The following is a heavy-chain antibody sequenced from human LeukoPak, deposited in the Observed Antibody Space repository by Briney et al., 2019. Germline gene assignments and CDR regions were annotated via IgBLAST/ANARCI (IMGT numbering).Heavy chain of an antibody. D-gene: IGHD3-22*01. J-gene: IGHJ2*01. V-gene: IGHV4-38-2*02. CDR1: GYSISSGYY. CDR3: ARVAFSTYCYDGSGLWYFDL. Sequence: PSETLSLTCTVSGYSISSGYYWGWTRQPPGKGLEWIGSINHSGSTYYNPSLKGRLTISVDTSKNQFSLKLSSVTAADTAVYYCARVAFSTYCYDGSGLWYFDLWGHGTLVTVSS. CDR2: INHSGST.